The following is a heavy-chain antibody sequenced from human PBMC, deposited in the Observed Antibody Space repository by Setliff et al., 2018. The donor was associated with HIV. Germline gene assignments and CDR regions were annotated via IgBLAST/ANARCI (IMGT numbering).Heavy chain of an antibody. D-gene: IGHD2-15*01. V-gene: IGHV4-61*02. J-gene: IGHJ6*03. CDR3: ARSLAYCSGGGCSSGNYYYMDV. CDR1: DGSISTGSYY. Sequence: PSETLSLTCTVADGSISTGSYYWSWVRQPAGRGLEWIGRIYTNGNSDYNPSLKSRVTISEDTSKNQFSLKVNSVTAADTAMYYCARSLAYCSGGGCSSGNYYYMDVWGKGTTVTVSS. CDR2: IYTNGNS.